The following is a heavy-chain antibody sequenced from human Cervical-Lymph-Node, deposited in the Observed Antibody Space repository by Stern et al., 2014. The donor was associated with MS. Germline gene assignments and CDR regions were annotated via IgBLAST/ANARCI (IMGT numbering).Heavy chain of an antibody. CDR2: IYAAYTDA. J-gene: IGHJ6*02. V-gene: IGHV5-51*01. CDR3: ARIYGDYGRYGLDV. D-gene: IGHD4-17*01. CDR1: GYSFNNYW. Sequence: VQLVESGAEVKKPGESLKISCKASGYSFNNYWIAWVRQMPGKGLEWMGFIYAAYTDARNSPSFQGQVTISVDKSISAAYLQWSSLKASDTAMYYCARIYGDYGRYGLDVWGQGTTVIVSS.